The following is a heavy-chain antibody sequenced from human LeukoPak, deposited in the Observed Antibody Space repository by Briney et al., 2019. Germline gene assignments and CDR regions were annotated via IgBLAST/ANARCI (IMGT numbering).Heavy chain of an antibody. Sequence: SVKVSCKASGGTFSSYAIIWVRQAPGQGLEWMGGIIPIFGTANYAQKFQGRVTITADESTSTAYMELSSLRSEDTAVYYCARDRAKGYGDYYTLFDYWGQGTLVTVSS. D-gene: IGHD4-17*01. CDR2: IIPIFGTA. V-gene: IGHV1-69*01. CDR3: ARDRAKGYGDYYTLFDY. CDR1: GGTFSSYA. J-gene: IGHJ4*02.